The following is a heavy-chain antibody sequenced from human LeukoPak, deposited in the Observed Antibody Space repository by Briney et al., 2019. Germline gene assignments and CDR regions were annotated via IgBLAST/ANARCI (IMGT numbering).Heavy chain of an antibody. V-gene: IGHV3-73*01. J-gene: IGHJ6*03. CDR1: GFTFSGSA. Sequence: GGSLRLSCAASGFTFSGSAMHWVRQASGKGLEWVGRIRSKANSYATAYAASVKGRFTISRDDSKNTAYLQMNSMKTEDTAVYYCTRQSLGSYSYYYMDVWGKGTTVTVSS. CDR3: TRQSLGSYSYYYMDV. CDR2: IRSKANSYAT. D-gene: IGHD2-2*02.